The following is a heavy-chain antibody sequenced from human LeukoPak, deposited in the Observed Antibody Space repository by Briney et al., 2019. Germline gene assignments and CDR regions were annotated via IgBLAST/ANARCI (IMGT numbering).Heavy chain of an antibody. CDR2: ITSTSGHT. CDR1: GFSFSTSS. J-gene: IGHJ3*02. Sequence: GGSLRLSCAASGFSFSTSSMNWVRQAPGKGLEWVASITSTSGHTYYAGSVQGRFTISRDNAKNSLFLQMNSLKAGDTAVYYCARDGGVLTGLPGAFNIWGRGTMVTVSS. V-gene: IGHV3-21*01. D-gene: IGHD2-21*02. CDR3: ARDGGVLTGLPGAFNI.